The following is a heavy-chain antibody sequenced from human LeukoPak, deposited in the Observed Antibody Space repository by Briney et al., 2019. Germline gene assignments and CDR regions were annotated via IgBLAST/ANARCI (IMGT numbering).Heavy chain of an antibody. Sequence: SVKVSCKASGGTFSSYAISWVRQAPGQGLEWMGGIIPIFGTANYAQKIQGRVTITADKSTSTAYMELSSLRSEDTAVYYCARERWGAYYDSSAVFGTYFDYWGQGTLVTVSS. CDR3: ARERWGAYYDSSAVFGTYFDY. CDR2: IIPIFGTA. V-gene: IGHV1-69*06. J-gene: IGHJ4*02. D-gene: IGHD3-22*01. CDR1: GGTFSSYA.